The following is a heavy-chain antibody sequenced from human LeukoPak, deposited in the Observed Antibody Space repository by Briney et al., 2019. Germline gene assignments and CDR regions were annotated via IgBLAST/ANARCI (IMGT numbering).Heavy chain of an antibody. CDR1: GFTFSNAW. Sequence: PGGSLRLSCAASGFTFSNAWMSWVRQAPGKGREWVGRIKSKTDGGTTDYAAPVKGRLTISRDDSKNTLYLQMNSLKTEDTAVYYCTTAGYSYGIFVYWGQGTLVTVSS. J-gene: IGHJ4*02. D-gene: IGHD5-18*01. V-gene: IGHV3-15*01. CDR3: TTAGYSYGIFVY. CDR2: IKSKTDGGTT.